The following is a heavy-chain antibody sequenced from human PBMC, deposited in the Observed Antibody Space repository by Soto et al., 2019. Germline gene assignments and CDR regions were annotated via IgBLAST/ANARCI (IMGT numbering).Heavy chain of an antibody. J-gene: IGHJ4*02. V-gene: IGHV3-48*03. CDR2: ISGSGTT. CDR3: ARGGIH. D-gene: IGHD3-16*01. CDR1: GYTFNSHE. Sequence: AVGSLRLSCVASGYTFNSHEMNWVRQAPGKGLEWISSISGSGTTNYAESVKGRFTISRDNAHKSLFLEMKDLRVEDTAVYYCARGGIHWGQGTLVTVSS.